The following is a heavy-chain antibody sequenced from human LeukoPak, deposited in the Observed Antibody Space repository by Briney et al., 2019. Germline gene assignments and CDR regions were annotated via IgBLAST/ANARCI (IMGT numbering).Heavy chain of an antibody. Sequence: SETLSLTCTVSGGSISSYYWSWIRQPPGKGLEWIGYIYYSGSTNYNPSLKSRVTISVDTSKNQFSLKLSSVTAADTAVYYCARDPRQQLPRDYWGQGTLVTVSS. CDR3: ARDPRQQLPRDY. J-gene: IGHJ4*02. D-gene: IGHD6-13*01. CDR2: IYYSGST. V-gene: IGHV4-59*12. CDR1: GGSISSYY.